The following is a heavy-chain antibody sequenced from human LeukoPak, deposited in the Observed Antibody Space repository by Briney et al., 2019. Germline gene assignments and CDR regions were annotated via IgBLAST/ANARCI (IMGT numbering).Heavy chain of an antibody. CDR3: ARGGDIGYGTDV. D-gene: IGHD5-12*01. V-gene: IGHV3-30-3*01. CDR1: GFTFSSYA. Sequence: GGSLRLSCAASGFTFSSYAMHWVRQAPGKGVEGVAVISYDGSNKYYADSVKGRFTISRDNSKNTLYLQMNSLRAEDTAVYYCARGGDIGYGTDVWGQGTTVTDSS. CDR2: ISYDGSNK. J-gene: IGHJ6*02.